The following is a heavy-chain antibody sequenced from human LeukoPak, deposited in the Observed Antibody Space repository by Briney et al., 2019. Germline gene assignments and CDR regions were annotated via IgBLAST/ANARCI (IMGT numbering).Heavy chain of an antibody. CDR1: GFTFSNYG. D-gene: IGHD6-19*01. J-gene: IGHJ4*02. V-gene: IGHV3-23*01. CDR3: AKEGLIAVAGTKGYFDY. Sequence: PGGSLRLSCTASGFTFSNYGMHGVRQAPGRGLEWVSAISSGGGRTYYADSVKGRFTISRDNSKNTLYLQMNSLRAEDTAVYYCAKEGLIAVAGTKGYFDYWGQGTLVTVSS. CDR2: ISSGGGRT.